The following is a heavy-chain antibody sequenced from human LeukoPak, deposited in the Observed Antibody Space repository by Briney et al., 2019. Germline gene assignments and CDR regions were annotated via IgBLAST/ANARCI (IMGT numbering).Heavy chain of an antibody. CDR1: GYTFTSYG. CDR3: ARVASYDSSGYYWRYYFDY. V-gene: IGHV1-18*01. J-gene: IGHJ4*02. Sequence: ASVKVSCKASGYTFTSYGISWVRQAPGQGLEWMGWISAYNGNTNYAQKLQGRVTMTTDTSTSTARMELRSLRSDDTAVYYCARVASYDSSGYYWRYYFDYWGQGTLVTVSS. CDR2: ISAYNGNT. D-gene: IGHD3-22*01.